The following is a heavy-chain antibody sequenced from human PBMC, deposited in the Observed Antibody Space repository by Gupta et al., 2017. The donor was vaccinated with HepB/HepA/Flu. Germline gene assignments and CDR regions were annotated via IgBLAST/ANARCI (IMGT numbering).Heavy chain of an antibody. V-gene: IGHV2-26*01. CDR2: IFSNDEK. D-gene: IGHD3-9*01. CDR1: GFSLSNARMG. CDR3: ARIRYDILTGLYYYYGMDV. Sequence: QVTLKESGPVLVTPTETLTLTCTVSGFSLSNARMGVSWIRQPPGKALEWLAHIFSNDEKSYSTSLKSRLTISKDTSKSQVVLTMTNMDPVDTATYYCARIRYDILTGLYYYYGMDVWGQGTTVTVSS. J-gene: IGHJ6*02.